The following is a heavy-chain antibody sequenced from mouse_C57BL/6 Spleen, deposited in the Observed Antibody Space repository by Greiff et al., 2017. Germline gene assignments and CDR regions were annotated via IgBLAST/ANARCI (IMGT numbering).Heavy chain of an antibody. D-gene: IGHD1-1*01. J-gene: IGHJ1*03. CDR2: IWGDGST. CDR1: GFSLTCYG. Sequence: VKLVESGPGLVAPSQSLSITFTISGFSLTCYGVSWVRQPPGKGLEWLGLIWGDGSTNYHSALISRLSIRKDNSKSPVFLILNSLQTDDTATYYCAKLPMTTVVAHWYFDVWGTGTTVTVSS. V-gene: IGHV2-3*01. CDR3: AKLPMTTVVAHWYFDV.